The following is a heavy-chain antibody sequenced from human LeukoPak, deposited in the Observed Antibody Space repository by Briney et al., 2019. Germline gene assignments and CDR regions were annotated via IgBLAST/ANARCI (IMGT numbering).Heavy chain of an antibody. V-gene: IGHV4-59*01. J-gene: IGHJ6*02. CDR1: GDSISSYY. D-gene: IGHD4-11*01. Sequence: ESGPGQVKPSETLSLTCTVSGDSISSYYWNWIRQPPGNGLEWIGYIYNSETTNYNPSLESRVTISEDTSKNQFSLMLTSVTAADTAVYYCARVVYSHYWPEGMDVGGQGTTVTVSS. CDR2: IYNSETT. CDR3: ARVVYSHYWPEGMDV.